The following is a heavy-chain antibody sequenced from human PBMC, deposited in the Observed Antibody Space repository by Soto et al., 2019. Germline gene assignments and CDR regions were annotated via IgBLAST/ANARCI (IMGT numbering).Heavy chain of an antibody. CDR1: GYSFNIYW. D-gene: IGHD6-19*01. V-gene: IGHV5-10-1*01. J-gene: IGHJ5*02. CDR3: ARQAPYSSGWFSIDWFDP. CDR2: IEPSDSYT. Sequence: GESLKISCNGSGYSFNIYWRSLVLQMPGKGLEWLGRIEPSDSYTNYSPSFQCHVTISADKSISTAYLQWSSLKASDTAMYYCARQAPYSSGWFSIDWFDPWGQGTLVTVSS.